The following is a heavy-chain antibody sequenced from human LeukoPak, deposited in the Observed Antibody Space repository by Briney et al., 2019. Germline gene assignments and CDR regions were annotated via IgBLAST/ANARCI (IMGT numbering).Heavy chain of an antibody. CDR3: ARDATTEPGTVYMDV. D-gene: IGHD6-13*01. J-gene: IGHJ6*03. V-gene: IGHV3-43D*03. CDR2: ISWDGGST. CDR1: GFTFDDYA. Sequence: GGSLRLSCAASGFTFDDYAMHWVRQAPGKGLEWVSLISWDGGSTYYADSVKGRFTISRDNSKNSLYLQMNSLRAEDTALYFCARDATTEPGTVYMDVWGKGTTVTIPS.